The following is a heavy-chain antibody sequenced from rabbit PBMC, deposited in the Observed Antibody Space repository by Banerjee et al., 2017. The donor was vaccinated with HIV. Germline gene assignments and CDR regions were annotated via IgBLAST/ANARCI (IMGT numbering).Heavy chain of an antibody. D-gene: IGHD8-1*01. CDR3: ARSWSGSSNWDL. J-gene: IGHJ3*01. CDR1: GFSFSSSYW. CDR2: IGTGSSGST. Sequence: QSLEESGGDLVKPGASLTLTCTASGFSFSSSYWICWVRQAPGKGLEWIAWIGTGSSGSTYYATWAKGRFTISKTSSTTVTLQMTSLTGADTATYFCARSWSGSSNWDLWGQGTLVTVS. V-gene: IGHV1S40*01.